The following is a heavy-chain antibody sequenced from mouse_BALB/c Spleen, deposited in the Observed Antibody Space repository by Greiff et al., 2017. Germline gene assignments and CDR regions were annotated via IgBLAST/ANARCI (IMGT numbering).Heavy chain of an antibody. CDR2: IRSKSNNYAT. J-gene: IGHJ4*01. D-gene: IGHD4-1*01. CDR1: GFTFNTYA. CDR3: VRGWDAMDY. V-gene: IGHV10-1*02. Sequence: DVQLQESGGGLVQPKGSLKLSCAASGFTFNTYAMNWVRQAPGKGLEWVARIRSKSNNYATYYADSVKDRFTISRDDSQSMLYLQMNNLKTEDTAMYYCVRGWDAMDYWGQGTSVTVSS.